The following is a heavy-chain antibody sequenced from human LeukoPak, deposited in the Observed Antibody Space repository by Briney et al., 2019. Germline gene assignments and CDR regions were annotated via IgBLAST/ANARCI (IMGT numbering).Heavy chain of an antibody. J-gene: IGHJ6*03. CDR1: GFTFSSYA. V-gene: IGHV3-23*01. CDR3: ARGPSHDSSGYYYYYYMDV. Sequence: GGSLRLSCAASGFTFSSYAMSWVRQAPGKGLEWVSAISGSGGSTYYADSVKGRFTISRDNSKSTLYLQMNSLRSEDTAVYYCARGPSHDSSGYYYYYYMDVWGKGTTVTVSS. CDR2: ISGSGGST. D-gene: IGHD3-22*01.